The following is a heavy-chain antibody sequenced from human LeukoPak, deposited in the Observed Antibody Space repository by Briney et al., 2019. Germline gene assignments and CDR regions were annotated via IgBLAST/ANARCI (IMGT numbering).Heavy chain of an antibody. V-gene: IGHV3-30*02. CDR3: AKDQLQSAVAGVFDY. D-gene: IGHD6-19*01. Sequence: GGSLRLSCAASGFTFSSYGMHWVRQAPGKGLEWVAFIRYDGSNKYYADSVKGRFTISRDNSKNTLYLQMNSLRAEDTAVYYCAKDQLQSAVAGVFDYWGQGTLVTVSS. CDR1: GFTFSSYG. J-gene: IGHJ4*02. CDR2: IRYDGSNK.